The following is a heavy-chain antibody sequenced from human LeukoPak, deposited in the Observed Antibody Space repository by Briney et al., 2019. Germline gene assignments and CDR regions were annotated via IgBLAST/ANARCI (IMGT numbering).Heavy chain of an antibody. CDR2: IYHSGST. V-gene: IGHV4-4*02. CDR3: ACTTTVTTKLNY. Sequence: SGTLSLTCAVSGGSISSDNWWSWVRLPPGKGLEWIGEIYHSGSTSYNPSLKSRVTIEVDKSNNQFSLKLSSVTAADTALYYCACTTTVTTKLNYWGQGILVTVSS. J-gene: IGHJ4*02. CDR1: GGSISSDNW. D-gene: IGHD4-17*01.